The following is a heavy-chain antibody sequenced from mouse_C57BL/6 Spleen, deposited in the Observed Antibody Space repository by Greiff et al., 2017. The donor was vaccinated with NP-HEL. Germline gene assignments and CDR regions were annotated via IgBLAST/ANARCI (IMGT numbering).Heavy chain of an antibody. Sequence: EVKLQESGPELVKPGASVKISCKASGYSFTGYYMNWVKQSPEKSLEWIGEINPSTGGTTYNQKFKAKATLTVDKSSSTAYMQLKSLTSEDSAVYYCARPGEHGGFAYWGQGTLVTVSA. J-gene: IGHJ3*01. V-gene: IGHV1-42*01. CDR3: ARPGEHGGFAY. CDR2: INPSTGGT. CDR1: GYSFTGYY.